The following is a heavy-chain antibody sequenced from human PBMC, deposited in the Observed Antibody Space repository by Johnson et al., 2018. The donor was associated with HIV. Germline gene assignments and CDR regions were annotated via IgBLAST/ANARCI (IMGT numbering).Heavy chain of an antibody. V-gene: IGHV3-20*04. D-gene: IGHD1-26*01. CDR3: ARGGHSASYYWGQVDAFDI. CDR2: ISWNGGSI. Sequence: VLLVESGGGVVRPGGSRRLSCAASGFTFDDYGMSWVRQAPGKGLEWVSGISWNGGSIGYVDSVKGRFTISRDNAKNSLYLQMHSLRAEDTAVYYCARGGHSASYYWGQVDAFDIWGQGTMVTVSS. CDR1: GFTFDDYG. J-gene: IGHJ3*02.